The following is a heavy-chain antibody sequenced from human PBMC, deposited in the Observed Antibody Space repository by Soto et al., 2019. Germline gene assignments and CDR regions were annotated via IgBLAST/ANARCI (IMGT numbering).Heavy chain of an antibody. J-gene: IGHJ6*02. V-gene: IGHV5-51*01. CDR2: IYPGDSDT. Sequence: PGESLKISCKGFGYSFTNYWTAWVRQMPGKGLEWMGVIYPGDSDTRYSPSFQGHVTISADKSSNTAYLQWDSLRASDSAMYYCARLLSEGYYYSMDVWGQGTTVTVSS. CDR1: GYSFTNYW. CDR3: ARLLSEGYYYSMDV.